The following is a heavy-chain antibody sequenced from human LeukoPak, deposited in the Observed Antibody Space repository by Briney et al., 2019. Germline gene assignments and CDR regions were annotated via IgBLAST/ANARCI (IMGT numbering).Heavy chain of an antibody. CDR1: GESVSGFY. D-gene: IGHD2-15*01. CDR2: IYYTGST. J-gene: IGHJ3*01. CDR3: ARGYCSGGSCYSGPFDV. Sequence: SETLSLTCAVSGESVSGFYWNWIRQPPGKGLVWIGYIYYTGSTNYNPSLKSRVTISIDTSKNQFSLILSSVTAADTAVYYCARGYCSGGSCYSGPFDVWGQGTMVTVSS. V-gene: IGHV4-59*02.